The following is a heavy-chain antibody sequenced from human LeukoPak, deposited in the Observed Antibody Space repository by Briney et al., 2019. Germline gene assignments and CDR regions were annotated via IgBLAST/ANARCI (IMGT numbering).Heavy chain of an antibody. V-gene: IGHV4-31*03. J-gene: IGHJ6*04. D-gene: IGHD2-21*02. Sequence: AQTLSLTCTVSGGSISSGGYYWSWIRQHPGKGLEWIGYIYYSGSTYYNPSLKSRVTISVDTSKNQFSLKLSSVTAADTAVYYCARESGVTHYYYGMDVWGKGTTVTVSS. CDR3: ARESGVTHYYYGMDV. CDR1: GGSISSGGYY. CDR2: IYYSGST.